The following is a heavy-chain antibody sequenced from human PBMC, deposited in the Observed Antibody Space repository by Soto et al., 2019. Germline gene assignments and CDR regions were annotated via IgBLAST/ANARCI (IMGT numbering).Heavy chain of an antibody. V-gene: IGHV4-30-4*01. CDR1: GGSISSGDYY. D-gene: IGHD4-17*01. Sequence: QVQLQESGPGLVKPSQTLSLTCTVSGGSISSGDYYWSWIRQPPGKGLEWIGYIYYSGSTYYNPSLKSRVTISVDTSKNQFSLKLSSVTAADTAVYYCARVLPFDDYGDYVPSADWFDPWGQGTLVTVSS. CDR3: ARVLPFDDYGDYVPSADWFDP. J-gene: IGHJ5*02. CDR2: IYYSGST.